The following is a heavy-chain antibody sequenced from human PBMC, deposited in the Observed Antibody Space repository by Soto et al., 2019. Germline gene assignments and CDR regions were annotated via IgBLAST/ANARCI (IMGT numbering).Heavy chain of an antibody. Sequence: AHLVQSGAELKKPGASVKVSCKASGYAFTSYGFSWVRQAPGQGLEWMGRINTYNSNTNYAQNLQGRVTMTTDTTTSTAYMELRSLRSDDTAVYYCARGNRHGLDVWGQGTTVTVSS. V-gene: IGHV1-18*04. CDR3: ARGNRHGLDV. CDR1: GYAFTSYG. J-gene: IGHJ6*02. CDR2: INTYNSNT.